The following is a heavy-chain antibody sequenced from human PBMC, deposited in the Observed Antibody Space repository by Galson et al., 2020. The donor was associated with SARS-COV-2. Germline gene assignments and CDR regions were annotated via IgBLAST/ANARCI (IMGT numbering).Heavy chain of an antibody. V-gene: IGHV3-23*01. CDR3: AKRLYSSSQSETRGMDV. Sequence: GGSLRLSCAASGFTFSSYAMNWVRQAPGEGLEWVSAIRGSGDPTHYAGSVKGRFTISRDNSKNTLYMQMNSVRAEDTAVYYCAKRLYSSSQSETRGMDVWGQGVTVTVSS. CDR2: IRGSGDPT. CDR1: GFTFSSYA. J-gene: IGHJ6*02. D-gene: IGHD6-13*01.